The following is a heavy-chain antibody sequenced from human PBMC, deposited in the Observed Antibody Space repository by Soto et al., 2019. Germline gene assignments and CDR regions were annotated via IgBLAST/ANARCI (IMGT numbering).Heavy chain of an antibody. J-gene: IGHJ4*02. Sequence: QITLRESGPTLVQPTQTLTLTCTLSGVSLTTSGVGVGWIRQPPGKALEWLALIYWDDYKRFSPSLKSRLAITRDTSKNQVVMPMTDMAPVDTAIYYCAHRQRTVVVGAPFDLWGQGSQVTVSS. CDR3: AHRQRTVVVGAPFDL. D-gene: IGHD2-15*01. CDR2: IYWDDYK. V-gene: IGHV2-5*02. CDR1: GVSLTTSGVG.